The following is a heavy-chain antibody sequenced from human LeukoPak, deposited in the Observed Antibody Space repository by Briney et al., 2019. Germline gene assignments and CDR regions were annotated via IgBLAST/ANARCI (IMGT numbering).Heavy chain of an antibody. V-gene: IGHV3-9*01. CDR1: GFTFDNYA. D-gene: IGHD6-19*01. J-gene: IGHJ4*02. Sequence: PGRSLRLSCAASGFTFDNYAMHWVRQAPGKGLEWLSIISWNSGYIGYADFVKGRFTISRDNAKKSLDLQMNSLRAEDTAFYYCAKVRGTYSSGYFFDYWGQGTLVTVSS. CDR2: ISWNSGYI. CDR3: AKVRGTYSSGYFFDY.